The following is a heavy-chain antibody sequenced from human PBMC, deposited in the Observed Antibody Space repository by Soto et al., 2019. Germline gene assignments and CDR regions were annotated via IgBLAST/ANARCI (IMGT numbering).Heavy chain of an antibody. J-gene: IGHJ4*02. CDR3: AKDMAAAGTDGVDY. D-gene: IGHD6-13*01. CDR1: GFTFDDYA. CDR2: ISWNSGSI. V-gene: IGHV3-9*01. Sequence: SLRLSCAASGFTFDDYAMHCVLQAPGKGLEWVSGISWNSGSIGYADSVKGRFTISRDNAKNSLYLQMNSLRAEDTALYYCAKDMAAAGTDGVDYWGQGTLVTVSS.